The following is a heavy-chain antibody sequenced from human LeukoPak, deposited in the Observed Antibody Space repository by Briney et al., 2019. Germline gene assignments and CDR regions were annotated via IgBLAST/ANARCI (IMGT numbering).Heavy chain of an antibody. J-gene: IGHJ4*02. D-gene: IGHD4-23*01. V-gene: IGHV3-23*01. CDR3: AKDLLRWSFDY. CDR2: ISGNGGST. Sequence: GGTLRLSCAASGFTFNYYGMSWVRQAPGKGLEWVSGISGNGGSTYYADSVKGRFAISRDNSKKTLYLQMNSLRADDTAVYYCAKDLLRWSFDYWGQGTLVTVSS. CDR1: GFTFNYYG.